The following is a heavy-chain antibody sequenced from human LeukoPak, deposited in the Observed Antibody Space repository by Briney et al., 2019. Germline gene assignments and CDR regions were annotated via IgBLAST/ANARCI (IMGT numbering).Heavy chain of an antibody. D-gene: IGHD3-22*01. Sequence: HPGGSLRLSCAASGFTFSTYAMSWVRQAPGKGLEWVSLIGGSDGRTRYADSVKGRFTISRDNSKNTLYLEMNSLRAEDTAVYYCAKDSSSYDWGYMDVWGEGTTVTISS. J-gene: IGHJ6*03. CDR1: GFTFSTYA. V-gene: IGHV3-23*01. CDR2: IGGSDGRT. CDR3: AKDSSSYDWGYMDV.